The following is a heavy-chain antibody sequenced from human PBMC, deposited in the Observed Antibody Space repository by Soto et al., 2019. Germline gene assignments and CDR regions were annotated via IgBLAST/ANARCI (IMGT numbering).Heavy chain of an antibody. CDR2: ISSSSSYI. Sequence: PGGSLRLSCAASGFTFSSYSMNWVRQAPGKGLEWVSSISSSSSYIYYADSVKGRFTISRDNAKNSLYLQMNSLRAEDTAVYYCARDRGYSSTDDVFDIWGQGTMVTVSS. V-gene: IGHV3-21*01. CDR3: ARDRGYSSTDDVFDI. D-gene: IGHD6-13*01. CDR1: GFTFSSYS. J-gene: IGHJ3*02.